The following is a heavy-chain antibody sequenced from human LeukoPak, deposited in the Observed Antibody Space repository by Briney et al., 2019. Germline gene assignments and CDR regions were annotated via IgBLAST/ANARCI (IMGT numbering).Heavy chain of an antibody. J-gene: IGHJ4*02. Sequence: GASVKVSCKASGYTFTSYGISWVRQAPGQGLEWMGWISAYNGNTNYAQKLQGRVTMTTDTSTSTAYMELRSLRSDDTAVYYCARDFPAYCGGDCYVNDWGQGTLVNVSS. CDR1: GYTFTSYG. D-gene: IGHD2-21*02. CDR3: ARDFPAYCGGDCYVND. CDR2: ISAYNGNT. V-gene: IGHV1-18*01.